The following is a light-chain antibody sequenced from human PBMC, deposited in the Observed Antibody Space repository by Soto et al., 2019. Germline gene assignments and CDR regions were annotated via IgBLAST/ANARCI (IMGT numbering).Light chain of an antibody. J-gene: IGKJ2*01. Sequence: EIVLTQSPATLSLSPGEIATISCGASQSVSSSYLAWYQQTPGLAPRLLIYDASSRATGIPDRVSGSGSGTDFTLTISRLEHADFAVYYCHQYGSSPYTFGQGTKLESK. V-gene: IGKV3D-20*01. CDR2: DAS. CDR1: QSVSSSY. CDR3: HQYGSSPYT.